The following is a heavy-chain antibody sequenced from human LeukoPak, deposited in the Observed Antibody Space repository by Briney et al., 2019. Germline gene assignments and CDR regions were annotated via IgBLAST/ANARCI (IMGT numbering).Heavy chain of an antibody. D-gene: IGHD3-10*01. Sequence: SETLSLTCTVSGGSISSYYWSWIRQPPGKGLEWIGYIYYSGSTNYNPSLKSRVTISVDTSKNQFSLKLSSVTAADTAVYYCARVTYYYGSNWFDPWGQGTLVTVSS. J-gene: IGHJ5*02. CDR3: ARVTYYYGSNWFDP. CDR2: IYYSGST. CDR1: GGSISSYY. V-gene: IGHV4-59*01.